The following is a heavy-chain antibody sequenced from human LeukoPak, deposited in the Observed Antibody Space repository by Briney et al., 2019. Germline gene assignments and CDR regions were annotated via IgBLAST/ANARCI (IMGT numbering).Heavy chain of an antibody. CDR3: ARDVVVVPAASGVRFYNWFDP. J-gene: IGHJ5*02. V-gene: IGHV4-39*07. Sequence: SETLSLTCTVSGGSFSSSSCYWGWIRQPPGKGLEWIGEINHSGSTNYNPSLKSRVTISVDTSKNQFSLKLSSVTAADTAVYYCARDVVVVPAASGVRFYNWFDPWGQGTLVTVSS. CDR2: INHSGST. D-gene: IGHD2-2*01. CDR1: GGSFSSSSCY.